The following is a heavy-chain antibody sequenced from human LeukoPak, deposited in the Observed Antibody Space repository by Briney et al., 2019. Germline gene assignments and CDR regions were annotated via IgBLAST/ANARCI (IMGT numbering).Heavy chain of an antibody. CDR2: IYPGDSHT. D-gene: IGHD3-22*01. Sequence: KGGESLKISSEGAGSFFTSYWSGCGRQLARKGLEWVWIIYPGDSHTTDSPSYRGQVTISADKYISTAYLQWSSLNASDTAMYHCARQPIGGYYDSSGYPSDAFDVWGQGTMVTVSS. CDR3: ARQPIGGYYDSSGYPSDAFDV. J-gene: IGHJ3*01. CDR1: GSFFTSYW. V-gene: IGHV5-51*01.